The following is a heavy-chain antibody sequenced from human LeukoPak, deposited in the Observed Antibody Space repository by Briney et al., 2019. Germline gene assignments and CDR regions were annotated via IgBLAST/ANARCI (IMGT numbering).Heavy chain of an antibody. V-gene: IGHV3-13*01. CDR1: GFTFIGYD. D-gene: IGHD6-19*01. J-gene: IGHJ4*02. CDR3: ARGGIQVSGIDEFDY. Sequence: GGSLRLSCAASGFTFIGYDMHWVCQVIGKGLEWVSAIGSRGDTHYSGSVKGRFTISRENAESSLYLQMNSLRAEDTAVYYCARGGIQVSGIDEFDYWGQGTLVTVSS. CDR2: IGSRGDT.